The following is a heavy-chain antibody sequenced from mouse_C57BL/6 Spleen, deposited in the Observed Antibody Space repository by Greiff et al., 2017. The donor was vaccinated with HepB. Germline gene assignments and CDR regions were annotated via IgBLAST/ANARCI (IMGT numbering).Heavy chain of an antibody. CDR2: IDPSDSYT. CDR1: GYTFTSYW. D-gene: IGHD2-2*01. J-gene: IGHJ3*01. CDR3: ARKIYGYDAPGWFAY. Sequence: QVQLQQPGAELVRPGTSVKLSCKASGYTFTSYWMHWVKQRPGQGLEWIGVIDPSDSYTNYNQKFKGKATLTVDTSSSTAYMQLSSLTSEDSAVYYCARKIYGYDAPGWFAYWGQGTLVTVSA. V-gene: IGHV1-59*01.